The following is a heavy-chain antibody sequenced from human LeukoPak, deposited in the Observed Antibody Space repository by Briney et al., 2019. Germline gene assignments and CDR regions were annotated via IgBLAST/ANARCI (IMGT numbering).Heavy chain of an antibody. D-gene: IGHD3-22*01. Sequence: SETLSLTCTVSGGSISSYYWSWIRQPPGEGLEWIGYIYYSGSTNYNPSLKSRVAISVDTSKNQFSLKLSSVTAADTAVYYCARERLVSAPFDYWGQGTLVTVSS. J-gene: IGHJ4*02. V-gene: IGHV4-59*01. CDR1: GGSISSYY. CDR2: IYYSGST. CDR3: ARERLVSAPFDY.